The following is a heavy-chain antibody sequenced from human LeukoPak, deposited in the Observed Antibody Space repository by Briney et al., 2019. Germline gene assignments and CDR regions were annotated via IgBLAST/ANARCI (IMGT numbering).Heavy chain of an antibody. V-gene: IGHV4-39*07. Sequence: KPSETLSLTCTVSGGSISSSSYYWGWIRQPPGKGLEWIGSIYYSGSTYYNPSLKSRVTISVDTSKNQFSLKLSSVTAADTAVYYCARGEDSGYDFWGQGTLVTVSS. D-gene: IGHD5-12*01. CDR2: IYYSGST. CDR1: GGSISSSSYY. J-gene: IGHJ4*02. CDR3: ARGEDSGYDF.